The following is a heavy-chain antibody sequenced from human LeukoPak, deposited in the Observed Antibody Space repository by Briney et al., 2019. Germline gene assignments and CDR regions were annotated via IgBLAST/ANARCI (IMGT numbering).Heavy chain of an antibody. CDR1: GGSISSSNW. J-gene: IGHJ6*03. Sequence: SETLSLTCAVSGGSISSSNWWSWVRQPPGKGLEWIGEIYHSGSTNYNPSLKSRVTISVDKSKNQFSLKLSSVTAADTAVYYCARSRVEMATISSVHYYYYYMDVWGKGTTVTVSS. D-gene: IGHD5-24*01. CDR3: ARSRVEMATISSVHYYYYYMDV. CDR2: IYHSGST. V-gene: IGHV4-4*02.